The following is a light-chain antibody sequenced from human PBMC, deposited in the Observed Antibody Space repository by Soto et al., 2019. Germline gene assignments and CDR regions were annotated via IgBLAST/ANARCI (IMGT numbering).Light chain of an antibody. CDR3: QHYGSSPGLT. Sequence: EIVLTQSPGTLSLSPGERATLFCRAIQSFTSSSIAWHQQKPGQAPRLLIYGASSRATGIPDRFSASGSGTDFTLTISRLESEDSAVYYCQHYGSSPGLTFGGGTKVDIK. CDR2: GAS. V-gene: IGKV3-20*01. J-gene: IGKJ4*01. CDR1: QSFTSSS.